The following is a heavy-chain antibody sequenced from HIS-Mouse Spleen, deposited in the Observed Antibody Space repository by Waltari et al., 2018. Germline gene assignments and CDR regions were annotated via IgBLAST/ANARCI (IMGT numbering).Heavy chain of an antibody. CDR3: ARGMGQQLVDY. Sequence: QVQLQESGPGLVKPSETLSLTCTVSGGSISSYYWSWIRQPPGKGLEWIGYIYYSGSTNYNPSLKSRVTISVDTSKNQFSLKLSSVTAADTAVYYCARGMGQQLVDYWGQGTLVTVSS. V-gene: IGHV4-59*01. J-gene: IGHJ4*02. D-gene: IGHD6-13*01. CDR2: IYYSGST. CDR1: GGSISSYY.